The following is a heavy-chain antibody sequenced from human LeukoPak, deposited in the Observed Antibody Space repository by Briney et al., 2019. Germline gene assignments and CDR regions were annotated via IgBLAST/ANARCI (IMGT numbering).Heavy chain of an antibody. CDR1: GFTFSSYA. CDR2: ISGSGGST. D-gene: IGHD3-3*01. J-gene: IGHJ4*02. Sequence: PGGSLRLSCAASGFTFSSYAMSWVRQAPGKGLEWVSAISGSGGSTYYADPVKGRFTISRDNSKNTLYLQMNSLRAEDTAVYYCAKLNDFWSGPLDYWGQGTLVTVSS. CDR3: AKLNDFWSGPLDY. V-gene: IGHV3-23*01.